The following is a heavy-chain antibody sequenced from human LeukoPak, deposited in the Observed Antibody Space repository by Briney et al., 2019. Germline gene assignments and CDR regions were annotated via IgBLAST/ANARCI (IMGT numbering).Heavy chain of an antibody. CDR1: GFTFSSYS. J-gene: IGHJ6*03. Sequence: PGGSLRLSCAASGFTFSSYSMNWVRQAPGKGLEWVSSISSSSSYIYYADSVKGRFTISRDNAKNSLYLQMNSLRAEDTAVYYCAREDTMTTPTYYYYYMDVWGKGTMVTVSS. CDR3: AREDTMTTPTYYYYYMDV. V-gene: IGHV3-21*01. D-gene: IGHD4-17*01. CDR2: ISSSSSYI.